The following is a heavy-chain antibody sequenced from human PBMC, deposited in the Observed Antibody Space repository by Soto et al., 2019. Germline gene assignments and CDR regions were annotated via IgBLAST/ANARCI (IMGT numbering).Heavy chain of an antibody. CDR1: GFTFSTSD. J-gene: IGHJ4*02. CDR3: ANAIRGVVPAAILS. D-gene: IGHD2-2*02. Sequence: QVQLVESGGGVVQPGTSLRLSCAASGFTFSTSDMHWVRQAPGKGLEWVAVISYDGSNEYYADSVKGRFTISRDNSKNTLSLQMNSLRAEDTAVFYCANAIRGVVPAAILSWGQGTLVTVSS. CDR2: ISYDGSNE. V-gene: IGHV3-30*18.